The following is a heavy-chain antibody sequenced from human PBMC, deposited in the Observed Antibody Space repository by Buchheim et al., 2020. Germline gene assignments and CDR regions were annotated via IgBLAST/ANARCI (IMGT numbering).Heavy chain of an antibody. CDR2: IRPDGSER. D-gene: IGHD6-6*01. CDR1: GFTFSSYW. CDR3: ARYSRSSEGY. J-gene: IGHJ4*02. Sequence: EEQLVESGGGLVQPGGSLRLSCAASGFTFSSYWMSWVRQAPGKGLEWVANIRPDGSERQYVDSVKGRFTISRDNAKNSLYLQMGSLRVDDTAVYYCARYSRSSEGYWGQGTL. V-gene: IGHV3-7*01.